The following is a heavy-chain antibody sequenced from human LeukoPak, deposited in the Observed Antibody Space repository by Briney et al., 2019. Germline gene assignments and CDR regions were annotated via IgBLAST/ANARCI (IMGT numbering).Heavy chain of an antibody. CDR3: AREYGDYTPFDY. V-gene: IGHV4-34*01. CDR1: GGSFSGYY. D-gene: IGHD4-17*01. Sequence: KPSETLSLTCAVYGGSFSGYYWSWIRQPPGKGLEWLGEINHSGSTNYNPSLKSRVTISVDTSKNQFSLKLSSVTAADTAVYYCAREYGDYTPFDYWGQGTLVTVSS. CDR2: INHSGST. J-gene: IGHJ4*02.